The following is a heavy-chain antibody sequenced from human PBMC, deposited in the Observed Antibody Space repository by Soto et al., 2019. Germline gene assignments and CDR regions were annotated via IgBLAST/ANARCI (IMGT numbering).Heavy chain of an antibody. V-gene: IGHV1-18*01. Sequence: ASVKVSCKASGYTFTTYGISWVRQAPGQGLEWLGWISAYNRNTNYALKVQGRVTMTTDTSTATAYMELRSLRSDDTALYFCARDIPVTSDYYYHGMDVWGQGTTVTSP. CDR2: ISAYNRNT. J-gene: IGHJ6*02. CDR1: GYTFTTYG. CDR3: ARDIPVTSDYYYHGMDV. D-gene: IGHD4-17*01.